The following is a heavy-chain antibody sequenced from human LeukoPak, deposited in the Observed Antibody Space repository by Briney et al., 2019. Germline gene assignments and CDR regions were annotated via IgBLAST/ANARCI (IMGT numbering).Heavy chain of an antibody. D-gene: IGHD6-13*01. J-gene: IGHJ3*02. V-gene: IGHV3-23*01. Sequence: GGSLRLSCAASGFTFSSYAMSWVRQAPGKGLEWVSAISGSGGSTYYADSVKGRFTISRDNSKNTLYLQMNSLRAEDTAVYYCAKDRGVAAAGIVGAFDIWGQGTIVTVSS. CDR2: ISGSGGST. CDR1: GFTFSSYA. CDR3: AKDRGVAAAGIVGAFDI.